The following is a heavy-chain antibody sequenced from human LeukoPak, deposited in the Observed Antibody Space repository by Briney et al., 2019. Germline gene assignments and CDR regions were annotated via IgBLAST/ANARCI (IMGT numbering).Heavy chain of an antibody. J-gene: IGHJ5*02. CDR1: GGSISSYY. CDR2: IYYSGST. CDR3: AKMTTVSTYNWFDP. Sequence: PSETLSLTCTVSGGSISSYYWSWTRQPPGKGLEWIGYIYYSGSTNYNPSLKSRVTISVDTSKNQFSLKLSSVTAADTAVYYCAKMTTVSTYNWFDPWGQGTLVTASS. D-gene: IGHD4-17*01. V-gene: IGHV4-59*01.